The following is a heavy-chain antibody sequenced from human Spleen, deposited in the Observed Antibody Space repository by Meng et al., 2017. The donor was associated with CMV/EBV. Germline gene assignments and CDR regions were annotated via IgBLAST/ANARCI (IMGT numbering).Heavy chain of an antibody. J-gene: IGHJ6*02. V-gene: IGHV4-34*01. CDR2: INHSGST. Sequence: SETLSLTCAVYGGSFSGYYWSWIRQPPGKGLEWIGEINHSGSTNYNPSLKSRVTISVDTSKNQFSLKLSSVTAADTAVYYCARSVAYYYYGMEVWGQGTTVTVSS. CDR1: GGSFSGYY. D-gene: IGHD4-23*01. CDR3: ARSVAYYYYGMEV.